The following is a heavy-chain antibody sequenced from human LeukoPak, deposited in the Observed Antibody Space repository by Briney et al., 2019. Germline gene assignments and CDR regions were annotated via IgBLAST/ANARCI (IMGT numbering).Heavy chain of an antibody. D-gene: IGHD1-1*01. Sequence: GGSLRLSCAASGFSFSTFGMYWVRQVPGKGLEWVAFIRYDGNDKYYGDSAKERFTISRDNSKSTLYLQMNSLTTDDTGVYYCAKDSQLDVGSDYYYYFYMDVWGRGTTVTVSS. J-gene: IGHJ6*03. CDR1: GFSFSTFG. CDR3: AKDSQLDVGSDYYYYFYMDV. V-gene: IGHV3-30*02. CDR2: IRYDGNDK.